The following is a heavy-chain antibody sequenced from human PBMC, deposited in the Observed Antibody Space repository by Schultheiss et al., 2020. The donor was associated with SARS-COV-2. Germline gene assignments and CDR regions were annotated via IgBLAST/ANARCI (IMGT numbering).Heavy chain of an antibody. V-gene: IGHV3-13*01. D-gene: IGHD3-10*01. CDR2: IGTAGDT. J-gene: IGHJ6*02. CDR1: GFTFSSYD. Sequence: GGSLRLSCAASGFTFSSYDMHWVRQATGKGLEWVSAIGTAGDTYYPGSVKGRFTISRENAKNSLYLQMNSLRAGDTAVYYCARGRHYYGSGATLDIWGQGTTVTVSS. CDR3: ARGRHYYGSGATLDI.